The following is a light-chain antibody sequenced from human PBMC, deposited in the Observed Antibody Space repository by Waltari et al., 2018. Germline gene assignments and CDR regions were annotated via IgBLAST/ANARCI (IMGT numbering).Light chain of an antibody. V-gene: IGKV1-9*01. Sequence: DIQLTQSPSFLSASVGDRVTITFRASHGITSYLAWYQQKPGKAPKLLIYSTSTLQSGVPSRFSGSGSGTEFTLTISSLQPEDFATYYCQQRVTFGGGTKVEMK. CDR2: STS. CDR3: QQRVT. J-gene: IGKJ4*01. CDR1: HGITSY.